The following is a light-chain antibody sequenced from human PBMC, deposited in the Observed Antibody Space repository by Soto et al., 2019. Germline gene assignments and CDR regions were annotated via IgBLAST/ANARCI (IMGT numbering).Light chain of an antibody. CDR3: QQSYSTPYS. J-gene: IGKJ2*01. V-gene: IGKV1-39*01. Sequence: DIQMTQSPSSLSASVGDRVTITCRASRSIGNYLNWYQQKPESAPKLLIYLTSSLQSGVPSRFSGSGSGTDFTLTISSLQHEDFETYYCQQSYSTPYSFGQGTKVDIK. CDR1: RSIGNY. CDR2: LTS.